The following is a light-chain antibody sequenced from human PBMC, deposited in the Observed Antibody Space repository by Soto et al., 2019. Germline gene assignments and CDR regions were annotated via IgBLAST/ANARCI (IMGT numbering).Light chain of an antibody. CDR3: QHYNDWRWT. CDR1: QSISSK. J-gene: IGKJ1*01. Sequence: EIVMTQSPATLSVSPGEGATLSCRASQSISSKLAWYQQKRGQAPRLLIYGASTRATGVPARFSGSGSGTEFTLTISSLQSEDHAVYYCQHYNDWRWTFGQGTKVEIK. V-gene: IGKV3-15*01. CDR2: GAS.